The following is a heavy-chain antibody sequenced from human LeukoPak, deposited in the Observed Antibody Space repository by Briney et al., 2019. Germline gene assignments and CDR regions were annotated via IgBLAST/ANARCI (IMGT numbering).Heavy chain of an antibody. CDR2: INPNSGGT. Sequence: ASVKVSCKASGYTFTAYYIHWVRQAPGQGLEWMGWINPNSGGTNYAQKFQGRVTMTRDTSISTAYMELSRLRSDDTAVYYCARGYSSSWDYYYYMDVWGKGTTVTVSS. J-gene: IGHJ6*03. CDR3: ARGYSSSWDYYYYMDV. CDR1: GYTFTAYY. D-gene: IGHD6-13*01. V-gene: IGHV1-2*02.